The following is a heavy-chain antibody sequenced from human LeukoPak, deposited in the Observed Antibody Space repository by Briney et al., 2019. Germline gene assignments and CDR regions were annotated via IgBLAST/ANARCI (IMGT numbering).Heavy chain of an antibody. V-gene: IGHV1-2*02. CDR1: GYTLSSYG. D-gene: IGHD3-3*01. CDR2: INPNSGGT. CDR3: ARDWWTHYDFWRGQRLEYFDY. Sequence: ASVKVSCKASGYTLSSYGISWVRQAPGQGLEWMGWINPNSGGTNYAQKFQGRVTMTRDTSISTAYMELSRLRSDDTAVYSCARDWWTHYDFWRGQRLEYFDYWGQGTLVTVSS. J-gene: IGHJ4*02.